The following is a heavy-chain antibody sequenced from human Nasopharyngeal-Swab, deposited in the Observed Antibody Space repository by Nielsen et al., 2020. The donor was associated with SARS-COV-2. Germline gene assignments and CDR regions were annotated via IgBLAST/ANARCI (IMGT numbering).Heavy chain of an antibody. D-gene: IGHD1-26*01. CDR1: GFTFSSYT. V-gene: IGHV3-23*01. Sequence: GGSLRLSCGASGFTFSSYTMSWVRQAPGRGLEWVSAITGSGDATNYADSVKGRFTISRDNSKNTLYLQMNSLRAEDTAVYYCARGSGSYKEILFDYWGQGTLVTVS. CDR3: ARGSGSYKEILFDY. J-gene: IGHJ4*02. CDR2: ITGSGDAT.